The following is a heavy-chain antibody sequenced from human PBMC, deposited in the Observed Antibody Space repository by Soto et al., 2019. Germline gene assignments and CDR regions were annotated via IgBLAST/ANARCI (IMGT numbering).Heavy chain of an antibody. CDR2: MNPGSGDT. J-gene: IGHJ5*02. V-gene: IGHV1-8*01. CDR3: ARMATFGSLNWFDP. D-gene: IGHD3-16*01. CDR1: GYSFTNND. Sequence: ASVKVSCKASGYSFTNNDVSWVLQATGQGLEWMGWMNPGSGDTGYAQKFQGRVTMTRDISTATAYMELSSLRSDDTATYYCARMATFGSLNWFDPWGQGTLVTVS.